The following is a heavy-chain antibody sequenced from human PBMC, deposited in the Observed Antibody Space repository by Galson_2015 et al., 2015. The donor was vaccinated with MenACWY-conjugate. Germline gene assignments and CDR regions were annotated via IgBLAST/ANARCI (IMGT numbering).Heavy chain of an antibody. J-gene: IGHJ6*02. CDR1: GGSISSYY. CDR3: ARRGYYVHYYAMDV. Sequence: ETMSLTCTVSGGSISSYYWSRIRQPPGKGLEWIGYMYSSGIIDYNPALKSRVTISVDTSKNQFSLKLSSVTAADTAVYYCARRGYYVHYYAMDVWGQGTAVTVSS. D-gene: IGHD3-16*01. V-gene: IGHV4-59*01. CDR2: MYSSGII.